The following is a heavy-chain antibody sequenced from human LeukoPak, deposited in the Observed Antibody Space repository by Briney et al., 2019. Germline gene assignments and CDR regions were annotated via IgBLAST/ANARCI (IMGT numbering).Heavy chain of an antibody. V-gene: IGHV1-69*04. Sequence: SVKVSCKASGGTFSSYAISWVRQAPGQGLEWMGRIIPILGIANYAQKFQGRVTITADKSTSTAYMELSSLRSEDTAVYYCARDSSSFFYFDYWGQGTLVTVSS. D-gene: IGHD6-6*01. J-gene: IGHJ4*02. CDR2: IIPILGIA. CDR1: GGTFSSYA. CDR3: ARDSSSFFYFDY.